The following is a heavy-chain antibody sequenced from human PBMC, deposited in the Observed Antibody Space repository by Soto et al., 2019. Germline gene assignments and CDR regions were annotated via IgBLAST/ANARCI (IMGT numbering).Heavy chain of an antibody. J-gene: IGHJ5*02. D-gene: IGHD2-21*01. CDR2: ISGSGGST. Sequence: EVQLLESGGGLVQPGGSLRLSCAASGFTFSSYAMSWVRQAPGKGLEWVSAISGSGGSTYHADSVKGRFTISRDNSKNTLHLQMISLRDADTAVYYCAKDRVAWGWFDPWGQGTLVTVSS. CDR3: AKDRVAWGWFDP. V-gene: IGHV3-23*01. CDR1: GFTFSSYA.